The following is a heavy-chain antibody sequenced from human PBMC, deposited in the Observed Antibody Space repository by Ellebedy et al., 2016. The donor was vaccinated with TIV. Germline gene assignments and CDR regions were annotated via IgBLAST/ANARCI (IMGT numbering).Heavy chain of an antibody. J-gene: IGHJ3*02. CDR1: GSSFTCYS. Sequence: GESLKISXEASGSSFTCYSIGWVRQMPGKGLEWLGIISPGDSDTRYRPSLQGQVTISADKSISTAYLQWSSLKASDTAMYYCTRPQYGGSRGASAFDIWGQGTMVTVSS. V-gene: IGHV5-51*01. D-gene: IGHD1-26*01. CDR2: ISPGDSDT. CDR3: TRPQYGGSRGASAFDI.